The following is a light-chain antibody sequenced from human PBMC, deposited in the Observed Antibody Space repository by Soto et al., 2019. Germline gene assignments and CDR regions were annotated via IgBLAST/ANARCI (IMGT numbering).Light chain of an antibody. CDR1: SGDVGGYDF. CDR3: CSCSRSSTLDV. Sequence: QSVLTQPASVSGSPGQSITISCTGASGDVGGYDFVSWYQQQPGKAPKLIIYDVSNRPSGVSNRFSGSKSGNTASLTISGLQAEDEADYYCCSCSRSSTLDVFGTGTKLTVL. J-gene: IGLJ1*01. V-gene: IGLV2-14*01. CDR2: DVS.